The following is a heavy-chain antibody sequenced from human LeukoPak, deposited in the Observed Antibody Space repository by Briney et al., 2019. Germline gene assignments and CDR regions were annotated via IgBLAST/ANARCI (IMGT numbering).Heavy chain of an antibody. CDR1: GFTFSSYS. J-gene: IGHJ6*02. Sequence: GGSLRLSCAASGFTFSSYSMNWGRQAPGKGLEWVSSISSSSSYIYYADSVKGRFTISRDNAKNSLYLQMNSLRAEDTAVYYCARDRYQLLFGYYYYGMDVWGQGTTVTVSS. D-gene: IGHD2-2*01. CDR2: ISSSSSYI. V-gene: IGHV3-21*01. CDR3: ARDRYQLLFGYYYYGMDV.